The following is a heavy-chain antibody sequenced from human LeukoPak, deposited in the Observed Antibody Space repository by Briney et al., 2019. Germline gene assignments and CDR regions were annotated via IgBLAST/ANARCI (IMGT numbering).Heavy chain of an antibody. Sequence: PSETLSLTCTVSGGSISSYYWSWIRQPPGKGLEWIGYIYYSGSTNYNPSLKSRVTISVDTSKNQFSLKLSSVTAADTAVYYCARAPGVTYSSGWLYYYYYYMDVWGKGTTVTVSS. CDR2: IYYSGST. J-gene: IGHJ6*03. V-gene: IGHV4-59*12. CDR3: ARAPGVTYSSGWLYYYYYYMDV. D-gene: IGHD6-19*01. CDR1: GGSISSYY.